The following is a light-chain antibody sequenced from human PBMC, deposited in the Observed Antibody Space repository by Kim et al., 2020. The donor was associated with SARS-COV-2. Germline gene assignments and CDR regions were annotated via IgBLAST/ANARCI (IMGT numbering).Light chain of an antibody. CDR3: SSYTTSTYVV. CDR1: SSDVGGYTY. V-gene: IGLV2-14*03. J-gene: IGLJ2*01. Sequence: GQSITTSSTGTSSDVGGYTYVSWYQQPPGKAPKLMIYGVSNRPSGVSNRCSGSKSGNTASLTISGLQAEDEADYYCSSYTTSTYVVFGGGTQLTVL. CDR2: GVS.